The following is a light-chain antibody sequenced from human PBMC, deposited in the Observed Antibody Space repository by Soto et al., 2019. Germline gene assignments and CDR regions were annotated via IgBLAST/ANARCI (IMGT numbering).Light chain of an antibody. V-gene: IGKV1-8*01. CDR3: QQYYSYPLT. CDR1: QGISSY. Sequence: AIRMTQSPSSFSASTGDRVTITCRASQGISSYLAWYQQKPGKAPKLLIYAASTLQSGVPSRFSGSGSWTDFTLTISCLQSEDCATYYCQQYYSYPLTFGGGTKVEIK. CDR2: AAS. J-gene: IGKJ4*01.